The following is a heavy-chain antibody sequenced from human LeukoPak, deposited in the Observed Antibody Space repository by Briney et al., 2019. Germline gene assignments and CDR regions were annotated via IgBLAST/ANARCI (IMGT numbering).Heavy chain of an antibody. CDR2: IRVSGGGAT. CDR1: GFTFSVYA. V-gene: IGHV3-23*01. D-gene: IGHD3-10*01. CDR3: AKDSRLWFGDQAPDY. Sequence: PGGSLRLSCAASGFTFSVYAMTWVRQAPGKGLEWVSTIRVSGGGATYYADSVKGRFTISRDNSKNTLYLQMSSLRAEDTAVYYCAKDSRLWFGDQAPDYWGQGTLVTVSS. J-gene: IGHJ4*02.